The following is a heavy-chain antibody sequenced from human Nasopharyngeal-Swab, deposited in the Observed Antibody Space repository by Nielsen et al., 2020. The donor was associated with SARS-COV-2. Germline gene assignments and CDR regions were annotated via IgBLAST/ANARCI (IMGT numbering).Heavy chain of an antibody. CDR3: AKQVEFLEYLLFDY. CDR2: ISGSGGST. D-gene: IGHD3-3*01. CDR1: GFTFSSYW. J-gene: IGHJ4*02. V-gene: IGHV3-23*01. Sequence: GESLKISCAASGFTFSSYWMSWVRQAPGKGLEWVSAISGSGGSTYYADSVKGRFTISRDNSKNTLYLQMNSLRAEDTAVYYCAKQVEFLEYLLFDYWGQGTLVTVSS.